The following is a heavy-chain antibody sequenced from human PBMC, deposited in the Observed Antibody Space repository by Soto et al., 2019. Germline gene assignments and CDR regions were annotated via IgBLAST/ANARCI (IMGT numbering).Heavy chain of an antibody. CDR2: ISSSSSTI. CDR1: GFTFSSYS. CDR3: ARDEARPRYNYYGMDV. D-gene: IGHD3-16*02. V-gene: IGHV3-48*02. J-gene: IGHJ6*02. Sequence: PGVSLRLSCAASGFTFSSYSMNWVRQAPGKGLEWVSYISSSSSTIYYADSVKGRFTISRDNAKNSLYLQMNSLRDEDTAVYYCARDEARPRYNYYGMDVWGQGTTVTVSS.